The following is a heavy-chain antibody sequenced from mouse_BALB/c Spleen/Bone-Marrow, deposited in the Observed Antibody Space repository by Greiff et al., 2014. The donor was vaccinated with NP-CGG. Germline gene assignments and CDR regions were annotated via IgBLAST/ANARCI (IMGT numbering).Heavy chain of an antibody. CDR3: ASRGDYSYAMDY. CDR1: GYSFSNYW. CDR2: IYPGDGGT. D-gene: IGHD1-1*01. V-gene: IGHV1-80*01. J-gene: IGHJ4*01. Sequence: VQLQQSGAELVRPGSSVKISYKSSGYSFSNYWMNWMKQRPGQGLEWIGQIYPGDGGTNYNGKFKGKATLTADKSSSTAYMQLSSLTSEDSAVYFCASRGDYSYAMDYWGQGTSVTVSS.